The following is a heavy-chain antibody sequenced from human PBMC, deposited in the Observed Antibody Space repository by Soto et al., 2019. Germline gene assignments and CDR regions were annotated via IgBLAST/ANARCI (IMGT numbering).Heavy chain of an antibody. Sequence: GEALKISCKGSGYSFSSYWISWVRQMPGKGLEWMGRIDPSDSYTNYSPSFQGHVTISADKSISTAYLQWSSLKASDTAMYYCARHVQQLVRDPWGQGTLVTVSS. J-gene: IGHJ5*02. CDR1: GYSFSSYW. CDR2: IDPSDSYT. CDR3: ARHVQQLVRDP. D-gene: IGHD6-13*01. V-gene: IGHV5-10-1*01.